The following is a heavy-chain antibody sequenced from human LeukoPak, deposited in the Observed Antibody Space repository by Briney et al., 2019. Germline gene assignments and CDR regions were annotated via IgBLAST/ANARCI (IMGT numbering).Heavy chain of an antibody. V-gene: IGHV4-34*01. J-gene: IGHJ6*04. CDR2: INHSGST. CDR3: VRGMVRGVIMTYGMDV. CDR1: GGSFSGYY. D-gene: IGHD3-10*01. Sequence: SETLSLTCAVSGGSFSGYYWSWIRQPPGKGLQWIGEINHSGSTNYNPSLKSRVTISVDTSKNQFSLKLSSVTAADTAVYYCVRGMVRGVIMTYGMDVWGKGTTVTVSS.